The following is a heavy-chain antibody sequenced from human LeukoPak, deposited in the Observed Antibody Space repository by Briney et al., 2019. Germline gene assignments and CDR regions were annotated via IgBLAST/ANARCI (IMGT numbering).Heavy chain of an antibody. Sequence: SETLSLTCTVSGGSISSSSYYWGWIRQPPGKGLEWIGSIYYSGSTYYNPSLKSRVTISVDTSKNQFSLKLSSVTAADTAVYYCARGMGYSYDFDYWGQGTLVTVSS. V-gene: IGHV4-39*07. CDR2: IYYSGST. CDR3: ARGMGYSYDFDY. D-gene: IGHD5-18*01. CDR1: GGSISSSSYY. J-gene: IGHJ4*02.